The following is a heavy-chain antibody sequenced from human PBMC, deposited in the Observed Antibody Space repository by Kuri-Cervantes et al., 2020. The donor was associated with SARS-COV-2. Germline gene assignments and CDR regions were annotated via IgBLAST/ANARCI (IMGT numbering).Heavy chain of an antibody. Sequence: SVKVSCKVSGGTLRSHAISWVRQAPGQGLEWMGRIIPIFGTAQYEQKFQGRVTISADESTSTAYMELSSLRSEDTAVYYCARDRPDSPMGQQLVRYFDLWGRGTLVTVSS. J-gene: IGHJ2*01. V-gene: IGHV1-69*13. CDR3: ARDRPDSPMGQQLVRYFDL. CDR1: GGTLRSHA. CDR2: IIPIFGTA. D-gene: IGHD6-13*01.